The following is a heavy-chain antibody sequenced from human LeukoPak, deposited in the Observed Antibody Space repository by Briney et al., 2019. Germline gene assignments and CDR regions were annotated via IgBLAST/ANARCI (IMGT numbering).Heavy chain of an antibody. D-gene: IGHD1-26*01. Sequence: GGSLRLPCAASGFTFSSYAMSWVRQAPGKGLEWVSAVSGSGGSTYYADSAKGRFTISRDNSKNTLYLQMNSLRAEDTAVYYCAKARPRELYEFDYWGQGTLVTVSS. V-gene: IGHV3-23*01. CDR3: AKARPRELYEFDY. CDR2: VSGSGGST. J-gene: IGHJ4*02. CDR1: GFTFSSYA.